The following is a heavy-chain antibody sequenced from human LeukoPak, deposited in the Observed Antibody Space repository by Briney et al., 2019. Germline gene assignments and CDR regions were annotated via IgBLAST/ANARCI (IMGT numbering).Heavy chain of an antibody. CDR1: GVTLSSYG. V-gene: IGHV3-30*02. Sequence: PGGSLRLSCVASGVTLSSYGMHWVRQAPGKGLEWVAYIRHDGTNQYNADSLKGRFTVSRDNSQNTLYLQMSTLRAEDTAVYYCAREWELLLTIDYWGQGTLVTVSS. D-gene: IGHD1-26*01. CDR3: AREWELLLTIDY. J-gene: IGHJ4*02. CDR2: IRHDGTNQ.